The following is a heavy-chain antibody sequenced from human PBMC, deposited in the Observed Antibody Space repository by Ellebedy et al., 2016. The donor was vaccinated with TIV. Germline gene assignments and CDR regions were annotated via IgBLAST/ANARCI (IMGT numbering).Heavy chain of an antibody. CDR3: AKDPLTLGLWFGELFAQTFDY. V-gene: IGHV3-23*01. Sequence: GESLKISCAASGFTFSSYAMSWVRQAPGKGLEWVSGISGSGGSTYYADSVKGRFTISRDNSKNTLYLQMNSLRAEDTAVYYCAKDPLTLGLWFGELFAQTFDYWGQGTLVTVSS. CDR2: ISGSGGST. D-gene: IGHD3-10*01. CDR1: GFTFSSYA. J-gene: IGHJ4*02.